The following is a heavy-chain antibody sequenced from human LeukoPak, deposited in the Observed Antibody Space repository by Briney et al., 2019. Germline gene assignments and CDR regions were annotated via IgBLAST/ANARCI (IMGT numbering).Heavy chain of an antibody. Sequence: PSETLSLTCTVSGGSISSHYWSWIRQPPGKGLEWIGYIYYSGSANYNPSLKSRVTISVDTSKNQFSLQLSSVTAADTAVYYCARESDATGYMDVWGKGTTVTVSS. V-gene: IGHV4-59*11. CDR2: IYYSGSA. CDR1: GGSISSHY. CDR3: ARESDATGYMDV. D-gene: IGHD3-16*01. J-gene: IGHJ6*03.